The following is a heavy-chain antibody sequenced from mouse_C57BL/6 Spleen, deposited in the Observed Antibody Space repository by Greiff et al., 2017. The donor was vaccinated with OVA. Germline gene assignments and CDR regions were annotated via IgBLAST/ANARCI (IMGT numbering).Heavy chain of an antibody. CDR2: ISSGSSTI. CDR1: GFTFSDYG. CDR3: ARHGYSAMDY. Sequence: EVQLMEPGGGLVKPGGSLKLSCAASGFTFSDYGMHWVSQAPEKGLEWVAYISSGSSTINYADKVKGRFTFSGDNANNTPFRQMTSLRSEDTASDYGARHGYSAMDYWGQGTSVTVSS. J-gene: IGHJ4*01. V-gene: IGHV5-17*01. D-gene: IGHD2-2*01.